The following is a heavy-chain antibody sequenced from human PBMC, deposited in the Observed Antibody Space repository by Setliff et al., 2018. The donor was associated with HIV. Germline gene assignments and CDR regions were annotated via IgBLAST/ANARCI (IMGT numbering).Heavy chain of an antibody. CDR2: IYDSGYT. CDR1: GGSISDYF. J-gene: IGHJ4*02. Sequence: SETLSLTCTVSGGSISDYFWNWIRQPPGKGLEWIGYIYDSGYTNYNPSLESRVSISVDTSKKQFSLELNSVTAADTAVYYCARDLVRVSAHQDDYWGQGTLVTVSS. CDR3: ARDLVRVSAHQDDY. D-gene: IGHD2-2*01. V-gene: IGHV4-59*01.